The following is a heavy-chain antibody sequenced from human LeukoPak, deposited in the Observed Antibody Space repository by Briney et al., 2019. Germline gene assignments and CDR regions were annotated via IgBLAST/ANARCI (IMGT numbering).Heavy chain of an antibody. V-gene: IGHV4-4*07. J-gene: IGHJ4*02. CDR3: ARDVSLAVAGRVFDY. CDR2: IHTSGST. CDR1: GGSISSYY. D-gene: IGHD6-19*01. Sequence: SETLSLTCTVSGGSISSYYWSWIRQPAGKGLEWIGRIHTSGSTNYNPSLKSRVTMSVDTSKNQFSLKLSSVTAADTAVYYCARDVSLAVAGRVFDYWGQGALVTVSS.